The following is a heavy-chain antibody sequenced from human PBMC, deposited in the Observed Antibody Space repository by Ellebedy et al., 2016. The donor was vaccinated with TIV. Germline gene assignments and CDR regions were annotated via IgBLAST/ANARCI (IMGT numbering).Heavy chain of an antibody. V-gene: IGHV6-1*01. Sequence: SQTLSLTCVISGNSVSSKSAAWNWIRQSPSGGLEWPGRTYYRSTLYNDYAVSVKSRITFNPDTSKNQFSLQLNSVTPEDTAVYYCARDSTMVRGVRPFDYWGQGTLVTVSS. CDR2: TYYRSTLYN. CDR1: GNSVSSKSAA. J-gene: IGHJ4*02. D-gene: IGHD3-10*01. CDR3: ARDSTMVRGVRPFDY.